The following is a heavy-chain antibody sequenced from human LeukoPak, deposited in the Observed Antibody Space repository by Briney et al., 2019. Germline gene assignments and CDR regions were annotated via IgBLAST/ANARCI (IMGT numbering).Heavy chain of an antibody. J-gene: IGHJ6*02. CDR1: GYTFTGYY. D-gene: IGHD6-13*01. CDR3: AGGPGTSSSRYYYGMDV. CDR2: IIPILGIA. Sequence: GASVKVSCKASGYTFTGYYMHWVRQAPGQGLEWMGRIIPILGIANYAQKFQGRVTITADKSTSTAYMELSSLRSEDTAVYYCAGGPGTSSSRYYYGMDVWGQGTTVTVSS. V-gene: IGHV1-69*04.